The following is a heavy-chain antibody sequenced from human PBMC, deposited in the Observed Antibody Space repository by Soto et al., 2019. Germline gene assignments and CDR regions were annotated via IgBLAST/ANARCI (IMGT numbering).Heavy chain of an antibody. J-gene: IGHJ4*02. CDR3: AKTYGRSFDY. CDR1: GFSFSSSG. Sequence: GGSLRLSCAASGFSFSSSGMHWVRQGPGKGLEWVAVIWYDGSNKYYADSVKGRFTISRDNSKNTLYLQMNSLRAEDAAIYYCAKTYGRSFDYWGQGTLVTVSS. D-gene: IGHD3-10*01. CDR2: IWYDGSNK. V-gene: IGHV3-33*06.